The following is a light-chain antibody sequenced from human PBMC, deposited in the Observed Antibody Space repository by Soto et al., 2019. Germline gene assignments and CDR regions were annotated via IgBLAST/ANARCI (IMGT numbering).Light chain of an antibody. Sequence: EIVLTQSPATLSSFPGDRVTLSCRASQYINTRLAWYQHRPGQAPRLLIYQTSIRAAGIPARFSASGTGTDFILTISSLEPEDFAVYYCQQRSDWPLTFGQGTRLEIK. CDR2: QTS. CDR1: QYINTR. CDR3: QQRSDWPLT. J-gene: IGKJ5*01. V-gene: IGKV3-11*01.